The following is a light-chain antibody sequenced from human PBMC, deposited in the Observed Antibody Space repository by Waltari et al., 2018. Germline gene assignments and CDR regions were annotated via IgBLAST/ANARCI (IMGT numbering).Light chain of an antibody. CDR2: SND. J-gene: IGLJ3*02. Sequence: QSVLTQPPSTSGTPGQRVTISCSGSSSNIGSHTVDWYQQLPGAAPQLLIYSNDQRPSGVPDRFSGSKSGNTASLTVSGLQAEDEANYYCSSYAGSNNLGVFGGGTKLTVL. CDR1: SSNIGSHT. CDR3: SSYAGSNNLGV. V-gene: IGLV1-44*01.